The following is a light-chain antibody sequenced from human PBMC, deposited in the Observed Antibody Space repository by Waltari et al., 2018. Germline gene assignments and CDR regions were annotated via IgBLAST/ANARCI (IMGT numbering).Light chain of an antibody. Sequence: QSVLTQPPSASGTPGQRVTISCSGSSSNIGDHTINWYQQLPGTAPKRLIYSNNQRPSGAPARFSGSKSGASASLAISGLQSEDEADYYCATWDSSLNGFYVFGTGTKVTVL. V-gene: IGLV1-44*01. CDR3: ATWDSSLNGFYV. CDR1: SSNIGDHT. CDR2: SNN. J-gene: IGLJ1*01.